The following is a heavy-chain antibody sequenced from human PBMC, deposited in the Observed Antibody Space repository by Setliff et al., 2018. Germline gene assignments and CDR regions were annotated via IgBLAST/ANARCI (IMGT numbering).Heavy chain of an antibody. Sequence: GASVKVSCKASSYTFSSYGISWVRQAPGQGLEWMGWISAYNGDTNYAQNLQGRVTMTTDTSTSTAYMELRSLRSDDTAVYYCARDRRNIVAAVVNAAFDIWGQGTMVTVSS. CDR1: SYTFSSYG. CDR3: ARDRRNIVAAVVNAAFDI. J-gene: IGHJ3*02. CDR2: ISAYNGDT. V-gene: IGHV1-18*01. D-gene: IGHD2-15*01.